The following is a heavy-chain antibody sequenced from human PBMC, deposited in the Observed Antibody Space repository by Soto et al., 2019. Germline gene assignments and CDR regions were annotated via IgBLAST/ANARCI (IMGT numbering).Heavy chain of an antibody. V-gene: IGHV3-21*01. J-gene: IGHJ3*02. CDR2: ISSSGNHI. D-gene: IGHD6-13*01. CDR3: AREVKSAGGPDGFDI. Sequence: GGSLRLSCAASGFTISSYEMNWVRQAPGKGLQWVSAISSSGNHIYYADSLKGRFTISRDNAKNSLYLQMSSLRAEDTAVYYCAREVKSAGGPDGFDIWGQGTMVTVSS. CDR1: GFTISSYE.